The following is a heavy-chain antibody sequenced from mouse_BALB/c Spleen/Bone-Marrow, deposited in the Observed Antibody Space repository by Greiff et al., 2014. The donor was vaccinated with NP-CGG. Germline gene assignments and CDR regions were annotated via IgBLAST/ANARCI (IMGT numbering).Heavy chain of an antibody. V-gene: IGHV7-3*02. CDR2: IRNKANGYTT. CDR1: GFTFTDYY. D-gene: IGHD2-3*01. Sequence: VQLKESGGGLVQPGGSLRLSCATSGFTFTDYYMSWVHQPPGKALEWLGFIRNKANGYTTEYSASVKGRFTISRDNSQSILYLQMNTLRAEDSATYYCARDRGLLRFDYWGQGTTLTVSS. CDR3: ARDRGLLRFDY. J-gene: IGHJ2*01.